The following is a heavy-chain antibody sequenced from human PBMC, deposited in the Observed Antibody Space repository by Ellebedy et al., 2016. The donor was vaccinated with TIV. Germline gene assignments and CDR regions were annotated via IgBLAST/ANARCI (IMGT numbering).Heavy chain of an antibody. CDR1: GDSVSNNNAA. CDR2: TYYGSKWYN. CDR3: ARDLSGGSLFDY. J-gene: IGHJ4*02. V-gene: IGHV6-1*01. D-gene: IGHD2-8*02. Sequence: SETLSLTCAISGDSVSNNNAAWHWIRQSPSRGLEWLGRTYYGSKWYNDYAVPVKSRITINPDTSKNQFSLQMNSVTPEDTALYYCARDLSGGSLFDYWGQGTLVTVSS.